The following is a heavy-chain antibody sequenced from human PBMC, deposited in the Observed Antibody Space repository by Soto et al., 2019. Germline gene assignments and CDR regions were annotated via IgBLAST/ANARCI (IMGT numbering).Heavy chain of an antibody. CDR1: GYTLSDYY. V-gene: IGHV1-2*02. J-gene: IGHJ4*02. Sequence: QVQLAQSGAEVKKPGASVKVSCKASGYTLSDYYMHWVRQAPGQGLEWMGWINPDSGGTKYTQKFQGRVTMTRDTSISTAYMELSGLRSDDTAVYYCTRAGQYYDASGYANWGQGTLVTVSS. CDR2: INPDSGGT. CDR3: TRAGQYYDASGYAN. D-gene: IGHD3-22*01.